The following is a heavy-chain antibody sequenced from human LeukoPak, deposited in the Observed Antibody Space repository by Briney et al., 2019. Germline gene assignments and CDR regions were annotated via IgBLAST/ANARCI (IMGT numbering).Heavy chain of an antibody. CDR2: ISYDXXXX. D-gene: IGHD4-17*01. Sequence: GGSLRLSCXASGFTFXXXXXXXVRQAXGXXXXXXXVISYDXXXXHXXXXXXXXXXXSRDNSKNTLYLQMNSLRAEVTAVYYCAREYGDYGNAFDIWGQGTMVTVSS. V-gene: IGHV3-30*01. J-gene: IGHJ3*02. CDR3: AREYGDYGNAFDI. CDR1: GFTFXXXX.